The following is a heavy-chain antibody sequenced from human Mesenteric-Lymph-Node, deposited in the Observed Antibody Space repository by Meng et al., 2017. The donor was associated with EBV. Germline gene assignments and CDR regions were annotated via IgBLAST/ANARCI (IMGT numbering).Heavy chain of an antibody. Sequence: PDPGRILPHLSWSRSLPSTVSVLSSSSNYWCWLRQPTGKGLDWIGIISYSGSTYYKPSLKSRVTMSVDTSKNQVSLKLSSVTAADTAVYYCARDLGLAVAVYYFNYWGQGTLVTVSS. CDR1: VLSSSSNY. J-gene: IGHJ4*02. CDR3: ARDLGLAVAVYYFNY. CDR2: ISYSGST. D-gene: IGHD6-19*01. V-gene: IGHV4-39*07.